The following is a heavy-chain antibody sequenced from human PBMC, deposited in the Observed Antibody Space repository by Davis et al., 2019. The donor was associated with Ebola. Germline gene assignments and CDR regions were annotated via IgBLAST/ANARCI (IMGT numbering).Heavy chain of an antibody. Sequence: GSLRLSCDVSSASISSSIHYWGWIRQPPGKGLEWIGMTYHGGNTHYNPSLKSRVTISVDTSRNQFSLKLSSVTAADTALYYCARVGFLLTAFDSWGQGTLVTVSS. J-gene: IGHJ4*02. V-gene: IGHV4-39*07. CDR1: SASISSSIHY. CDR2: TYHGGNT. D-gene: IGHD3-10*01. CDR3: ARVGFLLTAFDS.